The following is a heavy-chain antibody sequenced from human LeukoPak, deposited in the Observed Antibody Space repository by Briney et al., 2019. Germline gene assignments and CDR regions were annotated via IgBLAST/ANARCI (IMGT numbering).Heavy chain of an antibody. Sequence: SETLSLTCAVYGGSFSGYYWSWIRQHPGKGLEWIGEINHSGSTNYNPSLKSRVTISVDTSKNQFSLKRRSVTAADTAVYYCARLPQWSGYYYYYYGMDVWGQGTTVTVSS. J-gene: IGHJ6*02. D-gene: IGHD3-3*01. V-gene: IGHV4-34*01. CDR3: ARLPQWSGYYYYYYGMDV. CDR1: GGSFSGYY. CDR2: INHSGST.